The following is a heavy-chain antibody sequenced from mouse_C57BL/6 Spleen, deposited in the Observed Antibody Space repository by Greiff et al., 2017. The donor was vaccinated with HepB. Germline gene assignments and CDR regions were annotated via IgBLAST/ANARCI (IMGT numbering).Heavy chain of an antibody. J-gene: IGHJ3*01. CDR1: GYTFTSYW. Sequence: QLKQPGAELVKPGASVKVSCQASGYTFTSYWMHWVKQRPGQGLEWIGRIHPSDSDTNYNQKFKGKATLTVDKSSSTAYMQLSSLTSEDSAVYYCAIALYDGYYGWFAYWGQGTLVTVSA. CDR3: AIALYDGYYGWFAY. V-gene: IGHV1-74*01. D-gene: IGHD2-3*01. CDR2: IHPSDSDT.